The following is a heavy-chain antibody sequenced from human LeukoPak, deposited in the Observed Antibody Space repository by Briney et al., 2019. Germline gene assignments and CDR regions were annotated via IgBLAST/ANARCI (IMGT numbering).Heavy chain of an antibody. J-gene: IGHJ4*02. CDR1: GGTFSSYA. CDR3: ASRNSYSSSWYYFDY. CDR2: IIPIFGTA. D-gene: IGHD6-13*01. V-gene: IGHV1-69*01. Sequence: GASVKVSCTASGGTFSSYAISWVRQAPGQGLEWMGGIIPIFGTANYAQKFQGRVTITADESTSTAYMELSSLRSEDTAVYYCASRNSYSSSWYYFDYWGQGTLVTVSS.